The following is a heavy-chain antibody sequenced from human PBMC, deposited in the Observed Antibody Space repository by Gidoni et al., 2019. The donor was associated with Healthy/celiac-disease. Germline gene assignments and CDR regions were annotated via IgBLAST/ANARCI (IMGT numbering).Heavy chain of an antibody. Sequence: QVQLVQSGAEVKKPGPSVKVSVKASGYTFTRYDFNRVRQAPGQGIEWMGWMNPNSGNTGYAQKFQGRVTMTRNTSISTAYMELSSLRSEDTAVYYCARPLGGVRGSYGRYYYYMDVWGKGTTVTVSS. CDR1: GYTFTRYD. CDR3: ARPLGGVRGSYGRYYYYMDV. J-gene: IGHJ6*03. CDR2: MNPNSGNT. D-gene: IGHD3-16*01. V-gene: IGHV1-8*01.